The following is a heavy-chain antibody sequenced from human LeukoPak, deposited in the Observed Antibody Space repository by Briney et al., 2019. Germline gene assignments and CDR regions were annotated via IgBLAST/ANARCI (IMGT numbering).Heavy chain of an antibody. CDR2: INAGKGKT. D-gene: IGHD3-10*01. V-gene: IGHV1-3*01. J-gene: IGHJ3*02. Sequence: ASVKVSCKTSGYTFKSYNIHWLRQAPGQSLEWMGWINAGKGKTEYSQKFQGRVSISRDTSADTAYMELSSLTSEDTAVFYCAREGFYGSGGYYRSALDIWGQGTEVTVSS. CDR1: GYTFKSYN. CDR3: AREGFYGSGGYYRSALDI.